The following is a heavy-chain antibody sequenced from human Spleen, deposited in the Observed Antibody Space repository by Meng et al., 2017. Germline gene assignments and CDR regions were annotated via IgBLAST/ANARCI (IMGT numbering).Heavy chain of an antibody. J-gene: IGHJ4*02. D-gene: IGHD3-9*01. Sequence: GESLKISCAASGFTFSNAWMSWVRQAPGKGLEWVSDISGSGGAYYADSVKGRFTISRDNSKNTLYLQMNSLRAEDTAVYYCARELRYSPDYWGQGTLVTVSS. V-gene: IGHV3-23*01. CDR2: ISGSGGA. CDR1: GFTFSNAW. CDR3: ARELRYSPDY.